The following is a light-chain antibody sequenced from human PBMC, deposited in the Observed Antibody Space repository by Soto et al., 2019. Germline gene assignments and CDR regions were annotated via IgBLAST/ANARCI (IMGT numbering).Light chain of an antibody. Sequence: QSVLTQPPSVSAAPGQKVIISCSGSSFNIGNNDVSWYQQLPGTDPKLLIFENNRRPPGSPDRFSGSKSGTSATLGITGRQPDDEADYYCATWDSSLTSGLWVFGGGTQLTVL. J-gene: IGLJ3*02. CDR2: ENN. V-gene: IGLV1-51*02. CDR1: SFNIGNND. CDR3: ATWDSSLTSGLWV.